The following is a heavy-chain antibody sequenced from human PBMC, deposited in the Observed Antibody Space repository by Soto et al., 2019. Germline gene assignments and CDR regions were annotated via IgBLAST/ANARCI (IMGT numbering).Heavy chain of an antibody. D-gene: IGHD3-22*01. V-gene: IGHV4-59*05. CDR3: ARQPYDSSGYYYGA. CDR2: MYSSGNT. J-gene: IGHJ5*02. Sequence: VTCTVSGGSISSYYWSWIRQPPGKGLEWIGSMYSSGNTYYNPSLKSRVTISVDTSKNQFSLKLTSVTAADTAVYYCARQPYDSSGYYYGAWGQGTLVTVSS. CDR1: GGSISSYY.